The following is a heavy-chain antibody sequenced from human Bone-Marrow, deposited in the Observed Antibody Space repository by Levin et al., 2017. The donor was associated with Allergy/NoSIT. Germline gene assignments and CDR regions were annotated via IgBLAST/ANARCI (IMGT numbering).Heavy chain of an antibody. CDR2: IYYSGDT. CDR1: SGSISPSY. CDR3: ARDLNSRGPFDY. V-gene: IGHV4-59*13. D-gene: IGHD3-22*01. J-gene: IGHJ4*02. Sequence: SQTLSLTCIVSSGSISPSYWSWIRQSPGSGLQWIGNIYYSGDTDYNPSLKSRVTISLDTSKSQFSLKLNSVTAADTAVYYCARDLNSRGPFDYWGQGMLVTVST.